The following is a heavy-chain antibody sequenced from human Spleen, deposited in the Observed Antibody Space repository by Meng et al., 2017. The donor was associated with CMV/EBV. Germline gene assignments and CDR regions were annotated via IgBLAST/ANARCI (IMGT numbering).Heavy chain of an antibody. J-gene: IGHJ4*02. V-gene: IGHV4-59*01. CDR2: IYYSATS. CDR1: GVSISNYF. Sequence: SETLSLTCTVSGVSISNYFWSWIRQPPGKGLEWIGYIYYSATSNYNPSLQSRVAISVDMSKNQYSLSLTSVTAADTAVYYCARGGRYSSSWFDYWGPGTLVTVSS. D-gene: IGHD6-13*01. CDR3: ARGGRYSSSWFDY.